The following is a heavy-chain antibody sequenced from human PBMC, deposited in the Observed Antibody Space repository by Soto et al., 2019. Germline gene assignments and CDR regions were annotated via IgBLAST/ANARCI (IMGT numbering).Heavy chain of an antibody. CDR3: ARGGGFFDY. CDR1: GFTFSSYV. J-gene: IGHJ4*02. CDR2: ISISSSTR. Sequence: EVQLVESGGGLVQPGGSLRLSCAASGFTFSSYVINWVRQAPGKGLEWVSYISISSSTRYYADSVRGRFTISRDNAKNALYLQMNSLRDEDTAVYYCARGGGFFDYWGQGTLVTVSS. V-gene: IGHV3-48*02. D-gene: IGHD3-10*01.